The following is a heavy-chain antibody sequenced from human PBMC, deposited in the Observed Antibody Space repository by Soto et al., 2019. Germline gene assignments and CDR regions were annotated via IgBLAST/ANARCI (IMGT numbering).Heavy chain of an antibody. CDR2: VRSDGDTT. J-gene: IGHJ4*02. CDR1: GFTFSRYG. V-gene: IGHV3-23*01. D-gene: IGHD1-26*01. Sequence: EVQVLESGGGLVQPGGSLRLSCAASGFTFSRYGMNWVRQAPGKGLEWVSGVRSDGDTTYNADSVKGRFTVSRDNCRNTVDLQMNKLRVEDTAVYYCAKGKGVGATPDGANCWGQGTLVTVSP. CDR3: AKGKGVGATPDGANC.